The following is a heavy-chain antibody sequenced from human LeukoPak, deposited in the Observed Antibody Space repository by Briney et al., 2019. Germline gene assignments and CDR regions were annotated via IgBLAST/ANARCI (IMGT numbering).Heavy chain of an antibody. D-gene: IGHD4-11*01. CDR3: ARDYSRTFDY. CDR1: GFTFSTYW. CDR2: INPDGSST. Sequence: GGSLRLSCAASGFTFSTYWMHWVRQTPGKGLLWVSLINPDGSSTNYADSVKGRFTISRDNAKNTLYLQMNSLRAEDTAVYYCARDYSRTFDYWGQGTLVTVSS. J-gene: IGHJ4*02. V-gene: IGHV3-74*01.